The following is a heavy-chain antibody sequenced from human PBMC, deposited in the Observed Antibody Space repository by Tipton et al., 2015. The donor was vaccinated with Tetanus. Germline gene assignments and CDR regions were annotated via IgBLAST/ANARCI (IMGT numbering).Heavy chain of an antibody. CDR2: IYYTELT. Sequence: GLVKPSETLSLTCTVSGGSISSPSYYWGWIRQPPGKGLEWIGNIYYTELTSYTPSLNSRVSISVDTSKNQFSLRLTSVTAADTAVYFCARHMAEHDTRYFDLWGQGTKVTVSS. CDR3: ARHMAEHDTRYFDL. CDR1: GGSISSPSYY. D-gene: IGHD3-16*02. V-gene: IGHV4-31*03. J-gene: IGHJ3*01.